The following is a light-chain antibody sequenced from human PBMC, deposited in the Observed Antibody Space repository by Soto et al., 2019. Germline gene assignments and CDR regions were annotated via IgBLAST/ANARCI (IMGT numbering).Light chain of an antibody. V-gene: IGLV2-14*01. CDR3: SSYTSGSTWV. J-gene: IGLJ3*02. CDR2: EVS. CDR1: SSDVGGYNY. Sequence: QSALTQPASVSVSPGQSITISCTGTSSDVGGYNYVSWYQQHPGKAPKLMIYEVSNRPSGVSNRFSGSKSGNTASLTISGLQAEDEADYYCSSYTSGSTWVFGGGTKVTVL.